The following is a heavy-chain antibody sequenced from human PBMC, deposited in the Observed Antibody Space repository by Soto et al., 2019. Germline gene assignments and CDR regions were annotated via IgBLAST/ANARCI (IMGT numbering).Heavy chain of an antibody. D-gene: IGHD1-26*01. CDR1: GGTFSSYA. Sequence: QVQLVQSGAEVKKPGSSVKVSCKASGGTFSSYAISWVRQAPGQGLEWMGGIIPTFGTANYAQNFQGRVTLTADESTSSAYMELSSLRSEDTAVYYCARDVGSTTMAVWGQGTTVTVSS. CDR2: IIPTFGTA. J-gene: IGHJ6*02. CDR3: ARDVGSTTMAV. V-gene: IGHV1-69*12.